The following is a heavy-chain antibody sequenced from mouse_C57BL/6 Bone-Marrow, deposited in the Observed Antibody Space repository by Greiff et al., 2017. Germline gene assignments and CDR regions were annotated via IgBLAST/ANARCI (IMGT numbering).Heavy chain of an antibody. D-gene: IGHD2-5*01. J-gene: IGHJ4*01. CDR3: TAYYSNYVRAMDY. CDR2: ISNKANNHAT. V-gene: IGHV6-6*01. CDR1: GFTFSDAW. Sequence: EVKLMESGGGLAQPGGSMKLSCAASGFTFSDAWMDWVRQSPEKGLEWVADISNKANNHATYYAESVKGRFTISSDDSKSSVYLQMNSLRAEDTGMYYGTAYYSNYVRAMDYWGQGTSVTVSS.